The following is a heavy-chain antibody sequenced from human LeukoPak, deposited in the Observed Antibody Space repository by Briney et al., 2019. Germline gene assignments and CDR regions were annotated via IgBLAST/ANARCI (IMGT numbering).Heavy chain of an antibody. V-gene: IGHV4-59*01. Sequence: PSETLSLTCTVSGGSISSYYWSWIRQPPGKGLEWIGYIYYSGSTNYNPSLKSRVTISVDTSKDQFSLELSSVTAADTAVYYCARDLSGAAAGPFDYWGQGTLVTVSS. CDR2: IYYSGST. CDR1: GGSISSYY. D-gene: IGHD6-13*01. J-gene: IGHJ4*02. CDR3: ARDLSGAAAGPFDY.